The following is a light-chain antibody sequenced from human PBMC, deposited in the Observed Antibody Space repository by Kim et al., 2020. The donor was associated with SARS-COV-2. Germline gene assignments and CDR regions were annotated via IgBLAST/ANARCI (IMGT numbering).Light chain of an antibody. CDR1: QDINTY. J-gene: IGKJ5*01. Sequence: ASVGDRVTITCQASQDINTYLNWYQQTPGKAPKLLINEVSTLATGVPSRFSGSGSGTDFTFTITSLQPEDIATYYCQQYENLPVTFGQGTRLEIK. CDR3: QQYENLPVT. V-gene: IGKV1-33*01. CDR2: EVS.